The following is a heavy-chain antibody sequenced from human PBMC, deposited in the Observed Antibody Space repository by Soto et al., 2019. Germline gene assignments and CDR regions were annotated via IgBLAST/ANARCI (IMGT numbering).Heavy chain of an antibody. J-gene: IGHJ6*03. CDR2: IYYSGST. V-gene: IGHV4-59*08. CDR1: GGSISSYY. D-gene: IGHD2-8*01. Sequence: PSETLSLTCTVSGGSISSYYWSWIRQPPGKGLEWIGYIYYSGSTNYNPSLKSRVTISVDTSKNQFSLKLSSVTAADTAVYYCARGVGVVLISHHYYYMDVRDKGTTVTVSS. CDR3: ARGVGVVLISHHYYYMDV.